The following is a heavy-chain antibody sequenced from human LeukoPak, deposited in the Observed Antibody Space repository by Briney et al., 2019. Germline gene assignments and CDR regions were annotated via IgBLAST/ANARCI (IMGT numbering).Heavy chain of an antibody. CDR3: ASPKDYYYYGMDV. V-gene: IGHV4-39*01. J-gene: IGHJ6*02. CDR1: GGSISSSSYY. Sequence: SETLSLTCTVSGGSISSSSYYWGWIRQPPGKGLEWIGSIYYSGSTYYNPSLKSRVTISVDTSENQFSLKLSSVTAADTAVYYCASPKDYYYYGMDVWGQGTTVTVSS. CDR2: IYYSGST.